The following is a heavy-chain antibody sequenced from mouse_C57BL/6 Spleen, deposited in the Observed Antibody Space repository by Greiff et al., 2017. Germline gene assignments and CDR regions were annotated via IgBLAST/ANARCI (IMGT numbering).Heavy chain of an antibody. CDR2: FYPGSGSI. CDR3: ARHEGGNYPFAY. V-gene: IGHV1-62-2*01. J-gene: IGHJ3*01. CDR1: GYTFTEYT. Sequence: VKLMESGAELVKPGASVKLSCKASGYTFTEYTIHWVKQRSGQGLEWIGWFYPGSGSIKYNEKFKDKATLTADKSSSTVYMELSRLTSEDSAVYFCARHEGGNYPFAYWGQGTLVTVSA. D-gene: IGHD2-1*01.